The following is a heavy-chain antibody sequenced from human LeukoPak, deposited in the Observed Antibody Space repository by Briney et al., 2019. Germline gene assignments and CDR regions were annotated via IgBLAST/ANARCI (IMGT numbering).Heavy chain of an antibody. CDR1: GFTFSSYS. CDR2: ISSSSSYI. Sequence: GSLRLSCAASGFTFSSYSMNWVRQAPGRGLEWVSSISSSSSYIYYADSVKGRFTISRDNAKNSLYLQMNSLRAEDTAVYYCAREDCGGDCYQPWGQGTLVTVSS. CDR3: AREDCGGDCYQP. J-gene: IGHJ5*02. V-gene: IGHV3-21*01. D-gene: IGHD2-21*02.